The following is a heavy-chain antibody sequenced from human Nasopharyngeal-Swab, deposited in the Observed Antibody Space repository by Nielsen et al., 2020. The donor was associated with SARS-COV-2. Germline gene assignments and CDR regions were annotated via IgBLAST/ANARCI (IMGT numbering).Heavy chain of an antibody. V-gene: IGHV3-21*01. CDR3: AKRKEILWLGTQRHGMDV. J-gene: IGHJ6*02. CDR1: GFTFNNYN. Sequence: GGSLRLSCAASGFTFNNYNFNWVRQAPGKGLEWVSSISSSSSYIYYADSVKGRFTISRDNAKNSLYLQMNSLRPEDTAVYFCAKRKEILWLGTQRHGMDVWGQGTTVTVSS. D-gene: IGHD3-10*01. CDR2: ISSSSSYI.